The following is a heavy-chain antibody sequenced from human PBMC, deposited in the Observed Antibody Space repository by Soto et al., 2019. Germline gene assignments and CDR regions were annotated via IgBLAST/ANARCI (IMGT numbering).Heavy chain of an antibody. V-gene: IGHV1-2*02. D-gene: IGHD6-13*01. CDR3: AREQLVAHNWFDP. CDR1: GYTFTGYY. J-gene: IGHJ5*02. CDR2: INPNSGGT. Sequence: ASVKVSCKASGYTFTGYYMHWVRQAPGQGLEWMGWINPNSGGTNYAQKFQGRVTMTRDTSISTAYMELSRLRSDDTAVYYRAREQLVAHNWFDPWGQGTLVTV.